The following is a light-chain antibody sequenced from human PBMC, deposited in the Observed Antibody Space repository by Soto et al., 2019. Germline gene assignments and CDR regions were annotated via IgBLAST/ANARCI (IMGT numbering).Light chain of an antibody. Sequence: EIVLTQSPGTLSLSPGERATLSCRASQSVSSSSLAWYQQKPGQAPRLLIYGASGRATGIPDRFSGSGSGTDFTLTISRLEPEDFAVYYCQQYANSPLTFGGGTKVEIK. J-gene: IGKJ4*01. CDR3: QQYANSPLT. CDR1: QSVSSSS. V-gene: IGKV3-20*01. CDR2: GAS.